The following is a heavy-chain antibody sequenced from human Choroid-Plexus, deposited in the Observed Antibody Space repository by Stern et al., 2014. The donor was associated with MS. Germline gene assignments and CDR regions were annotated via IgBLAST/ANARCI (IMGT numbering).Heavy chain of an antibody. CDR1: GFTFGSCA. CDR3: AKDRQYLTYFFDH. Sequence: VQLVESGGGVVQPGRPLGLSWVASGFTFGSCAVHWVRQAPGKGLEWVAGVSYDGSNKYYADSVKGRFTISRDNSQNTLYMQMSSLRPEDTAVYYCAKDRQYLTYFFDHWGQGSLVTVSS. CDR2: VSYDGSNK. J-gene: IGHJ5*02. V-gene: IGHV3-30*18. D-gene: IGHD2/OR15-2a*01.